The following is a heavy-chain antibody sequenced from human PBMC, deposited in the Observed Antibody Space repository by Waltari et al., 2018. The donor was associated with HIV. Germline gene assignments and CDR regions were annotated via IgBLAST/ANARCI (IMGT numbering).Heavy chain of an antibody. CDR1: GYTFSDYY. Sequence: QVQLVQSGAEVKKPGASVKVSCKASGYTFSDYYIHWVRQAPGQGLEWMGWINPNSGGTRYAEKFQGRVTMTRDTSIDTADMDLSRLTSDDTAVYYCARVFRGTIQYLDDRLGHWGQGTLVTVSS. J-gene: IGHJ5*02. CDR2: INPNSGGT. D-gene: IGHD4-4*01. V-gene: IGHV1-2*02. CDR3: ARVFRGTIQYLDDRLGH.